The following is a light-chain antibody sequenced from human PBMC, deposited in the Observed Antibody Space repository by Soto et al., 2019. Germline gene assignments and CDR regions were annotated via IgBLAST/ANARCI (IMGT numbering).Light chain of an antibody. CDR1: QSVSSSY. J-gene: IGKJ1*01. V-gene: IGKV3-20*01. CDR3: QQYDSSPKT. Sequence: EIVLTQSPGTLSLSPGERATLSCRASQSVSSSYLAWYQQKPGQAPRLLIYGASSRATGIPDRFSGTGSGTDSTLTISRLKPEDFAVYYCQQYDSSPKTFGQGTKVDIK. CDR2: GAS.